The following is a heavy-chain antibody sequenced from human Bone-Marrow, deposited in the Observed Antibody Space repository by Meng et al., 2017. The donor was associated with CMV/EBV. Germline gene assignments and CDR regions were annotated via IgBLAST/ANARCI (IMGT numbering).Heavy chain of an antibody. J-gene: IGHJ4*02. D-gene: IGHD2/OR15-2a*01. V-gene: IGHV3-7*01. CDR2: IKQDGSEK. Sequence: GGSLKLSCAASGFTFSSYGMSWVRQAPGKGLEWVANIKQDGSEKYYVDSVKGRFTISRDNAKNSLYLQMNSLRAEDTAVYYCARDFSYFDYWGQGTLVTVSS. CDR1: GFTFSSYG. CDR3: ARDFSYFDY.